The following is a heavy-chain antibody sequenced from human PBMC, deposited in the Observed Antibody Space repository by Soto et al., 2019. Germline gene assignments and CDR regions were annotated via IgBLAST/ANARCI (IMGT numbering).Heavy chain of an antibody. CDR1: GGSISSGGYY. Sequence: SETLSLTCTVSGGSISSGGYYWSWIRQHPGKGLEWIGYIYYSGSTYYNPSLKSRVTISVDTSKNQFSLKLSSVTAADTAVFYCARYFRAAMFRNWFDPWGQGTLVTVSS. J-gene: IGHJ5*02. CDR2: IYYSGST. CDR3: ARYFRAAMFRNWFDP. V-gene: IGHV4-31*03. D-gene: IGHD2-2*01.